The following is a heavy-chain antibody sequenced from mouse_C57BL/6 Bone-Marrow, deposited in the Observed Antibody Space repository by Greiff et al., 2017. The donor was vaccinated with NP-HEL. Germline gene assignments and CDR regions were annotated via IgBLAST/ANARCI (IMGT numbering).Heavy chain of an antibody. CDR2: IYPGDGDT. Sequence: QVQLKESGPELVKPGASVKISCKASGYAFSSSWMNWVKQRPGKGLEWIGRIYPGDGDTNYNGKFKGKATLTADKSSSTAYMQLSSLTSEDSAVYFCARDIYYRFAYWGQGTLVTVSA. J-gene: IGHJ3*01. CDR3: ARDIYYRFAY. D-gene: IGHD2-1*01. CDR1: GYAFSSSW. V-gene: IGHV1-82*01.